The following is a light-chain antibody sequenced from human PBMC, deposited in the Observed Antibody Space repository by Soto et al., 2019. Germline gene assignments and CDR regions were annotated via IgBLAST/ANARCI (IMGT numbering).Light chain of an antibody. Sequence: AIRLTQSPSSFSASTGDRVTVTCRASQGISSYLAWYQQKPGKAPKLLIYAASTLQSGVPSRFSGSGSGTDFTLNITCLKSAEFANYYCQQYYSYPPTFGQGTKLEIK. V-gene: IGKV1-8*01. CDR2: AAS. CDR1: QGISSY. CDR3: QQYYSYPPT. J-gene: IGKJ2*01.